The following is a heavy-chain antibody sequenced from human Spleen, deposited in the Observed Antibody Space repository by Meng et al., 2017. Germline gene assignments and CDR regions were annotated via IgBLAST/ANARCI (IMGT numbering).Heavy chain of an antibody. CDR1: GFIFNTYT. J-gene: IGHJ4*02. Sequence: GESLKISCAASGFIFNTYTMHWVRQAPGKGLEWVAVISYDGGNKDYADSVKGRFTISRDNSKNTLYLQMNSLRADDTAVYYCARPPYGTTIGYFDYWGQGTLVTVSS. V-gene: IGHV3-30*14. D-gene: IGHD1-1*01. CDR3: ARPPYGTTIGYFDY. CDR2: ISYDGGNK.